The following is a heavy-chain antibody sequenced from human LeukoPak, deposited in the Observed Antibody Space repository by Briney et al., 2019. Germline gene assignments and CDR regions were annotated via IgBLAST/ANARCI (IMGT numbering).Heavy chain of an antibody. CDR2: IYPGDSDT. D-gene: IGHD3-22*01. Sequence: GESLKISCKGSGYSFSSYWIAWVRQMPGKGLEWMGIIYPGDSDTRYSPSFQGQVTVSADRSISTAYLQWSSLKASDTAMYYCARRVDSGYSFDFWGQGPLVTVSS. V-gene: IGHV5-51*01. CDR3: ARRVDSGYSFDF. CDR1: GYSFSSYW. J-gene: IGHJ4*02.